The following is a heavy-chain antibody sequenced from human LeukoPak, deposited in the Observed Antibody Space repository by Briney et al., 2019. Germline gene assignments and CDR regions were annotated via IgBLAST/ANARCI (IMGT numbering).Heavy chain of an antibody. CDR3: ARGITYYYGSGSYWWFDP. Sequence: SETLSLTCAVSGGSFSGYYWSWIRQPPGKGLEWIGEINHSGSTNYNPSLKSRVTISVDTSKNQFSLKLSSVTAADTAVYYCARGITYYYGSGSYWWFDPWGQGTLVTVSS. CDR1: GGSFSGYY. CDR2: INHSGST. J-gene: IGHJ5*02. V-gene: IGHV4-34*01. D-gene: IGHD3-10*01.